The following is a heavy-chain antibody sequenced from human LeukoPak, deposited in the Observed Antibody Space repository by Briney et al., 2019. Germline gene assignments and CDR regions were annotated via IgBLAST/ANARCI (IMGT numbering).Heavy chain of an antibody. CDR3: ARDPLLWFGEIDLHPYNWFDP. V-gene: IGHV3-74*01. D-gene: IGHD3-10*01. J-gene: IGHJ5*02. CDR2: IDSDGSST. CDR1: GFTFSSYW. Sequence: GGSLRLSCAASGFTFSSYWMHWVRQTPGKGLVWVSRIDSDGSSTSYADSVKGRFTISRDNAKNTLYLQMNSLRAEDTAVYYCARDPLLWFGEIDLHPYNWFDPWGQGTLVTVSS.